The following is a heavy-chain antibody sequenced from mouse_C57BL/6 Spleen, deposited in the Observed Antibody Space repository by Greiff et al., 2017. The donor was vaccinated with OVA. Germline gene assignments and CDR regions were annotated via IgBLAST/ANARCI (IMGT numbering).Heavy chain of an antibody. CDR1: GYTFTSYT. D-gene: IGHD2-4*01. V-gene: IGHV1-4*01. J-gene: IGHJ4*01. CDR2: INPSSGYT. CDR3: ARCDYDGGYYAMDY. Sequence: VKLQESGAELARPGASVKMSCKASGYTFTSYTMHWVKQRPGQGLEWIGYINPSSGYTKYNQKFKDKATLTADKSSSTAYMQLSSLTSEDSAVYYCARCDYDGGYYAMDYWGQGTSVTVSS.